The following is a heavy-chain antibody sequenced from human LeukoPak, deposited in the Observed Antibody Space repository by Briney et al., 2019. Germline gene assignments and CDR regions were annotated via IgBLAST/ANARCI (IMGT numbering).Heavy chain of an antibody. CDR3: AKAPRYSSSWYGDY. CDR2: ISGSGGST. CDR1: GFTFSSYA. Sequence: GGSLKLSCAASGFTFSSYAMSWVRQAPGKGLEWVPAISGSGGSTYYADSVKGRFTISRDNSKNTLYLQMNSLRAEDTAVYYCAKAPRYSSSWYGDYWGQGTLVTVSS. V-gene: IGHV3-23*01. J-gene: IGHJ4*02. D-gene: IGHD6-13*01.